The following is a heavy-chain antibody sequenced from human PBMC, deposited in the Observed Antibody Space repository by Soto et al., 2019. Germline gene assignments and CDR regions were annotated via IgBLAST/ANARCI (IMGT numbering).Heavy chain of an antibody. Sequence: ASVKVSCTASGYTFTGEYIHWVLQAPVQVLGWVAWINPNSGGTNYAQKFQGRVTMTRDTSISTAYMELSRLRSDDTAVYYCARDGAYSSSAAGADYYYYGMDVWGQGTTVTVSS. CDR3: ARDGAYSSSAAGADYYYYGMDV. CDR2: INPNSGGT. D-gene: IGHD6-6*01. V-gene: IGHV1-2*02. J-gene: IGHJ6*02. CDR1: GYTFTGEY.